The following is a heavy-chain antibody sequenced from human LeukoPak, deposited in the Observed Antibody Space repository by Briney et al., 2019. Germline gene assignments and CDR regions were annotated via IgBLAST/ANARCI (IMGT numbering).Heavy chain of an antibody. D-gene: IGHD3-22*01. CDR1: GITLSNYG. J-gene: IGHJ4*02. V-gene: IGHV3-23*01. CDR3: AKRGVVIRVILVGFHKEAYYFDS. Sequence: GGSLRLSCAVSGITLSNYGMTWVRQASGKGLEWVAGISDTGGRTNYADSVKGRFTISRDNPKNTLYLQMNSLRAEDTAVYFCAKRGVVIRVILVGFHKEAYYFDSWGQGALVTVSS. CDR2: ISDTGGRT.